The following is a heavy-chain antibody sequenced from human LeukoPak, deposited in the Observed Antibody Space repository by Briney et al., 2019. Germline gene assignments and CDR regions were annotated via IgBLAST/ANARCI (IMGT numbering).Heavy chain of an antibody. CDR3: AKDYYYGSGSPFDY. CDR2: IRYDGSNK. Sequence: GGSLRLSCAASGFTFSSYGMHWVRQAPGKGLKWVAFIRYDGSNKYYADSVKGRFTISRDNSKNTLYLQMNSLRAEDTAVYYCAKDYYYGSGSPFDYWGQGTLVTVSS. CDR1: GFTFSSYG. V-gene: IGHV3-30*02. D-gene: IGHD3-10*01. J-gene: IGHJ4*02.